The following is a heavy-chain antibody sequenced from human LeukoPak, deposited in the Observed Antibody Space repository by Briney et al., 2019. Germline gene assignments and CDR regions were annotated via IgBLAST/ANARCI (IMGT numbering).Heavy chain of an antibody. D-gene: IGHD5-24*01. Sequence: GASVKVSCKASGYTFTDYYIHWVRQAPGQGLEWMGWIHPPSGGTNYAEKLQGRVTMTRDTSISTAYMELTRLTSDDAGVYYCVRYPGWLQVDYWGQGTLLTVSS. J-gene: IGHJ4*02. V-gene: IGHV1-2*02. CDR3: VRYPGWLQVDY. CDR2: IHPPSGGT. CDR1: GYTFTDYY.